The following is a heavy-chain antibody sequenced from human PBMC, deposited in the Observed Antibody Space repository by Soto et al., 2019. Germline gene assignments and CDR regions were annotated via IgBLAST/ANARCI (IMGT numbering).Heavy chain of an antibody. V-gene: IGHV1-69*06. CDR2: IIPIFGTA. CDR3: ARAWGYSGYGGDYYYYGMDV. D-gene: IGHD5-12*01. Sequence: SVKVSCKASGGTFSSYAISWVRQAPGQGLEWMGGIIPIFGTANYAQKFQGRVTITADKSTSTAYMELSSLRSEDTAVYYCARAWGYSGYGGDYYYYGMDVWGQGTTVTVYS. CDR1: GGTFSSYA. J-gene: IGHJ6*02.